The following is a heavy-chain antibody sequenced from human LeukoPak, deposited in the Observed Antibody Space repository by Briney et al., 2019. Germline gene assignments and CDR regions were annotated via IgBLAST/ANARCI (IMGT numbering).Heavy chain of an antibody. Sequence: SQTLSLTCAISGDSVSSNSAAWIWIRQSPSRGLEWLGRTYYRSKWYTEYAVSVKSRITINPDTSKNQFSLQLSSVNPEDTAVYYCARLGSGSNYWGQGTLVTVSS. J-gene: IGHJ4*02. V-gene: IGHV6-1*01. D-gene: IGHD3-10*01. CDR2: TYYRSKWYT. CDR1: GDSVSSNSAA. CDR3: ARLGSGSNY.